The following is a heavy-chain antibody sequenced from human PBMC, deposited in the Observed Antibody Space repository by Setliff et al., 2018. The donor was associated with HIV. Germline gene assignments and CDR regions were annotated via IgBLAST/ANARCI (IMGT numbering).Heavy chain of an antibody. CDR2: IIPILGIA. V-gene: IGHV1-69*10. J-gene: IGHJ6*03. CDR3: ARAVYYYYYYMDV. Sequence: SVKVSCKASGGTFSSYAISWVRQAPGQGLEWMGGIIPILGIANYAQKFQGRVTITTDESTSKAYMELSSLRSEDTAVYYCARAVYYYYYYMDVWGKGTTVTVSS. CDR1: GGTFSSYA.